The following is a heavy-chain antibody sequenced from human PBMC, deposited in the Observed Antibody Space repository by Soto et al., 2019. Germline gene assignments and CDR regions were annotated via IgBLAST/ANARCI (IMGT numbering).Heavy chain of an antibody. D-gene: IGHD6-6*01. CDR2: INAGNGNT. Sequence: QVQLVQSGAEVKKPGASVKVSCKASGYTFTCYAMHWVRQAPGQRLEWMGWINAGNGNTKYSQKFQGRVTITRDTSASTAYMELSSLRSEDTAVYYCAREQLGYYYYYGMDVWGQGTTVTVSS. V-gene: IGHV1-3*01. J-gene: IGHJ6*02. CDR3: AREQLGYYYYYGMDV. CDR1: GYTFTCYA.